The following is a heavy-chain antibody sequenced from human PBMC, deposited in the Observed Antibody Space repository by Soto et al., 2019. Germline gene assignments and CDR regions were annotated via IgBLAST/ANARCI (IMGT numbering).Heavy chain of an antibody. J-gene: IGHJ4*02. CDR2: ISGGGGST. D-gene: IGHD4-4*01. CDR1: GFTFSSYA. Sequence: PGGSLRLSCAASGFTFSSYAMSWVRQAPGKGLEWVSGISGGGGSTYYADSVKGRFTISRDNPKNTLYLQMNSLRAEDTAVYYCASKGLGNAYWGQGTLVTVSS. V-gene: IGHV3-23*01. CDR3: ASKGLGNAY.